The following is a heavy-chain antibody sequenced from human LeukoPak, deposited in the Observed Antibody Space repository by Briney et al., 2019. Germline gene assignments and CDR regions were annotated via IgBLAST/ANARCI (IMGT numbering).Heavy chain of an antibody. Sequence: PGGSLRLSCAVSGFTFGSYAMSWVRQAPGKGLEWVSVISTSGGSTYYADSVKGRFTISRDISKNTLYLQMNSLRVEDTAVYYCAKGAYLGELSLGGNWGQGTLVTVSS. CDR2: ISTSGGST. V-gene: IGHV3-23*01. D-gene: IGHD3-16*02. CDR1: GFTFGSYA. J-gene: IGHJ4*02. CDR3: AKGAYLGELSLGGN.